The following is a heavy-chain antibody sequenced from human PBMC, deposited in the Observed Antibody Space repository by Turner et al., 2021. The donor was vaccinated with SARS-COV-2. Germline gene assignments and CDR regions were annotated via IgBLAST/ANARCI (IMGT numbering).Heavy chain of an antibody. CDR1: GGTFSSYT. CDR3: AGGGAAAFSGEVYFDY. Sequence: QVQRVQSGAEMKKPGSSVKVSGKASGGTFSSYTITWVRKAPGQGLEWMGRIIPILGIENCAKKYQGRVTMTADKSTSTAYMELSSLRTEDTAVYYCAGGGAAAFSGEVYFDYWGQGTLVPVSS. J-gene: IGHJ4*02. D-gene: IGHD6-13*01. CDR2: IIPILGIE. V-gene: IGHV1-69*02.